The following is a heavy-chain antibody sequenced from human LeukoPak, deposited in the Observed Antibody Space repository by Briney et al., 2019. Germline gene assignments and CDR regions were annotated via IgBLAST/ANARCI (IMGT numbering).Heavy chain of an antibody. CDR1: GGSLSSSSYY. J-gene: IGHJ6*03. Sequence: SETLSLTCTVSGGSLSSSSYYWGWIRQPPGKGLEWIGSIYYSGSTYYNPSLKSRVTISVDTSKNQFSLKLRSVTAADTAVYYCARTLHYYDSSGYPRYYYYYMDVWGQGTLVTVSS. CDR3: ARTLHYYDSSGYPRYYYYYMDV. D-gene: IGHD3-22*01. CDR2: IYYSGST. V-gene: IGHV4-39*07.